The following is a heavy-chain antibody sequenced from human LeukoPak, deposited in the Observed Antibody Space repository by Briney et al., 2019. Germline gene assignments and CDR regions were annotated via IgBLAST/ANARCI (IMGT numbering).Heavy chain of an antibody. D-gene: IGHD4-23*01. CDR3: ARVNDYGGNPRLVFFDY. Sequence: KPSETLSLTCTVSGGSISSYYWSWIRQPPGKGLEWIGYIYYSGSTNYTPSLKSRVTISVDTSKNQFSLKLSSVTAADTAVYYCARVNDYGGNPRLVFFDYWGQGTLVAVSS. CDR2: IYYSGST. V-gene: IGHV4-59*01. J-gene: IGHJ4*02. CDR1: GGSISSYY.